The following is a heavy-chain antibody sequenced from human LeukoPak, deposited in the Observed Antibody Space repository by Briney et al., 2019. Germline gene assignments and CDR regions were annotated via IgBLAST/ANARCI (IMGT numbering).Heavy chain of an antibody. CDR1: GYIFTDHY. D-gene: IGHD3-16*01. CDR3: AIDLKTQTILGDGRFDT. CDR2: VDPADGET. Sequence: ASVKISCKTSGYIFTDHYVHWLPQAPGGGLQWMGRVDPADGETKVAPRFQGRVTIIADPSFDTAYMELSSLRSEDTAMYFCAIDLKTQTILGDGRFDTWGQGTLITVSS. J-gene: IGHJ5*02. V-gene: IGHV1-69-2*01.